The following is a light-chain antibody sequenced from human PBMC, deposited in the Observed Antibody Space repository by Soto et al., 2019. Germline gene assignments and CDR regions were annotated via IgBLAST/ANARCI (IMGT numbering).Light chain of an antibody. CDR2: GVS. CDR3: TSYAGTNTLV. V-gene: IGLV2-14*01. CDR1: SSDVGGYNH. J-gene: IGLJ2*01. Sequence: QSALTRPASVSGSPGQSIAISCTGTSSDVGGYNHVSWYQQHPGKAPKLIIYGVSDRPSGVSSRFSGSKSGNTASLTISGLQAEDEADYYCTSYAGTNTLVFGGGTKLTVL.